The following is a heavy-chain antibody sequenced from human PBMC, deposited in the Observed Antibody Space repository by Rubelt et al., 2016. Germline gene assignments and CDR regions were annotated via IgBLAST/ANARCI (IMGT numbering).Heavy chain of an antibody. CDR3: AREQETTVTIEGVLGY. CDR1: GYTLTELS. Sequence: QVQLVQSGAEVKKPGASVKVSCKVSGYTLTELSMHWVRQAPGKGLEWRGGFDPEDGETIYAQKFQGRATMTRDTSTSTVYMELSSLRSEDTAVYYCAREQETTVTIEGVLGYWGQGTLVTVSS. J-gene: IGHJ4*02. D-gene: IGHD4-17*01. CDR2: FDPEDGET. V-gene: IGHV1-24*01.